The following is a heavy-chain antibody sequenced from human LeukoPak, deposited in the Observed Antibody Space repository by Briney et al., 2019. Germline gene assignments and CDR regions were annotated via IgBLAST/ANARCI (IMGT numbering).Heavy chain of an antibody. CDR2: IKSKTDGGTT. V-gene: IGHV3-15*01. D-gene: IGHD2-15*01. J-gene: IGHJ3*01. CDR1: GFTFSNAW. CDR3: VGYCSGGNCPNAFDV. Sequence: GGSLRLSCAASGFTFSNAWMSWVRQAPGNGLEWLGRIKSKTDGGTTDYAAPVKGRFTISKDDSKNTLYLQMNSLKTEDTAVYYCVGYCSGGNCPNAFDVWGQGTMVTVSS.